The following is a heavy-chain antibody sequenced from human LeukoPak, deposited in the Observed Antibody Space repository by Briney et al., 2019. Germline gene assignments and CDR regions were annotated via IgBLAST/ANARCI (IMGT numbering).Heavy chain of an antibody. CDR1: GASISRYY. V-gene: IGHV4-59*08. D-gene: IGHD3-3*01. CDR3: ARLGYDFWSGFEGSVNWFDP. CDR2: IYYSGST. J-gene: IGHJ5*02. Sequence: SETLSLTCTVSGASISRYYWSWIRQPPGKGLEWIGYIYYSGSTNYSPSLKSRVTISVDTSKNQFSLKLSSVTAGDTAVYYCARLGYDFWSGFEGSVNWFDPWGQGTLVTVSS.